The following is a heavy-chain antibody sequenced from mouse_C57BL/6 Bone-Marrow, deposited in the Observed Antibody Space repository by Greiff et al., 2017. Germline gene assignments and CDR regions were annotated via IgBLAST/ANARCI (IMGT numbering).Heavy chain of an antibody. J-gene: IGHJ4*01. Sequence: QVQLKESGPELVQPGASVKISCKASGYTFTDYYINWVKQRPGQGLECIGWIFPGSGSTYYNEKFKGKATLTVDKSSSTAYMLLSSLTSEDSAVYFCARLGQSYYYAMDYWGQGTSVTVSS. CDR3: ARLGQSYYYAMDY. CDR1: GYTFTDYY. CDR2: IFPGSGST. V-gene: IGHV1-75*01. D-gene: IGHD4-1*01.